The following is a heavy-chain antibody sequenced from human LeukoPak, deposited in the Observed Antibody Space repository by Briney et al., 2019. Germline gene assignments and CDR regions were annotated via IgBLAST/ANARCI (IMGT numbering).Heavy chain of an antibody. CDR3: AREIRYSSSWYFDY. CDR1: GGSISSGGYY. D-gene: IGHD6-13*01. Sequence: SQTLSLTCTVSGGSISSGGYYWSWIRQPPGKGLEWIGYIYHSGSTYYNPSLKSRVTISVDRSKNQFSLKLSSVTAADTAVYYCAREIRYSSSWYFDYWGQGTLVTVSS. CDR2: IYHSGST. J-gene: IGHJ4*02. V-gene: IGHV4-30-2*01.